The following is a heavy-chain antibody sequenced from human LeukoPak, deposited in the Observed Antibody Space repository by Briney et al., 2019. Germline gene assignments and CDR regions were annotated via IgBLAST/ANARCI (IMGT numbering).Heavy chain of an antibody. CDR1: GASFSSSTYY. Sequence: SETLSLTCTVSGASFSSSTYYWGWIRQPPGKGLEWIGSIYYSGSTYYNPSLKSRVTMSVDTSKNQFSLKLSSVTAADTAVYYCARHAGGISATGTRPFDYWGQGTLVTVSS. V-gene: IGHV4-39*01. D-gene: IGHD6-13*01. CDR2: IYYSGST. J-gene: IGHJ4*02. CDR3: ARHAGGISATGTRPFDY.